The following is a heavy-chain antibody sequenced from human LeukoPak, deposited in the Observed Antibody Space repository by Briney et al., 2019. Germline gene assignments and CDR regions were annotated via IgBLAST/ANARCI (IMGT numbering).Heavy chain of an antibody. CDR1: GYTFPSYY. CDR3: ARDSGGIGPPNAFDI. D-gene: IGHD2-8*02. Sequence: ASVKVSCKASGYTFPSYYMHWVRQAPGQGLEWMGIINPSGGSTSYAQKFQGRVTMTRDTSTSTVYMELSSLRSEDTAVYYCARDSGGIGPPNAFDIWGQGTMVTVSS. CDR2: INPSGGST. J-gene: IGHJ3*02. V-gene: IGHV1-46*01.